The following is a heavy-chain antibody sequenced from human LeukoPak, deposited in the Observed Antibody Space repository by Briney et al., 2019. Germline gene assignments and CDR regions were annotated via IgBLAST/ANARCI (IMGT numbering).Heavy chain of an antibody. CDR3: ARHEYPSGGAASYMDV. J-gene: IGHJ6*03. D-gene: IGHD1-26*01. Sequence: SETLSLTCSVSDDSITMYYWSWIRQPAGKGLEWIGRIYTSGSTNYNPSLKSRVTMSVDTSKNQFSLKLSSVTAADTAVYYCARHEYPSGGAASYMDVWGKGTTVTISS. V-gene: IGHV4-4*07. CDR1: DDSITMYY. CDR2: IYTSGST.